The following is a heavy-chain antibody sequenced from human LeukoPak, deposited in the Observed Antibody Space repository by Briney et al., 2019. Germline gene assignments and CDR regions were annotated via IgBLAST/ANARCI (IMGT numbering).Heavy chain of an antibody. Sequence: GGSLRLSCAASGFTFRSTGMSWVRQAPGKGLECVAHIKQDGSEKYYVDSVKGRFTISRDDAKNSLYLQMNSLRAEDTAVYYCARGITMANWGQGTLVTVSS. D-gene: IGHD3-10*01. J-gene: IGHJ4*02. CDR3: ARGITMAN. V-gene: IGHV3-7*04. CDR1: GFTFRSTG. CDR2: IKQDGSEK.